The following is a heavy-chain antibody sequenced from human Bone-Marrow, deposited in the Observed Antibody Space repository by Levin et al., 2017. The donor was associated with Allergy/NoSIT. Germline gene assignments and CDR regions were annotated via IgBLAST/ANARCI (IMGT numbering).Heavy chain of an antibody. CDR1: GGSISRDY. Sequence: SETLSLMCTVSGGSISRDYWSWIRQPPGKGLEWIGYISNSGITHYNPSLKSRVTISVDTSKKQFSLELRSVTAADTAVYFCARTRGVAVADLFEDWYFDLWGRGTLVTVSS. V-gene: IGHV4-59*12. J-gene: IGHJ2*01. D-gene: IGHD6-19*01. CDR2: ISNSGIT. CDR3: ARTRGVAVADLFEDWYFDL.